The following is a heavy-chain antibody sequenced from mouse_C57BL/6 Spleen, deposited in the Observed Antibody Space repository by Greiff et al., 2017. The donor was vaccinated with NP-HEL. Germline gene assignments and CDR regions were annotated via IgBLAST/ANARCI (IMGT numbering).Heavy chain of an antibody. D-gene: IGHD4-1*01. J-gene: IGHJ2*01. CDR2: ISSGSSTI. Sequence: EVQLQESGGGLVKPGGSLKLSCAASGFTFSDYGMHWVRQAPEKGLEWVAYISSGSSTIYYADTVKGRFTISRDNAKNTLFLQMTSLRSEDTAMYYCARGANWEYYFDYWGQGTTLTVSS. V-gene: IGHV5-17*01. CDR3: ARGANWEYYFDY. CDR1: GFTFSDYG.